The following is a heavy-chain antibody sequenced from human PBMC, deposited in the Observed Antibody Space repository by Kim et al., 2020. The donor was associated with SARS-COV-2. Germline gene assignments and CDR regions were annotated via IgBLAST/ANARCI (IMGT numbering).Heavy chain of an antibody. CDR3: ARRVSMGISTSTDPSNWL. Sequence: SETLSLTCTVSGDSISHSFWNWIRRSPGKGLEWIGHVSHSGSTVYNPSLESRVTILIDTSKNQFSLKLTSVTAADTAMYYCARRVSMGISTSTDPSNWL. J-gene: IGHJ5*01. CDR2: VSHSGST. D-gene: IGHD3-10*01. CDR1: GDSISHSF. V-gene: IGHV4-59*08.